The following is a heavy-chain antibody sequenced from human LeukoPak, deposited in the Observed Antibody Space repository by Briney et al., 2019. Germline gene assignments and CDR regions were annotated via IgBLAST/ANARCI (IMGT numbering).Heavy chain of an antibody. CDR3: ARMPGGSYYHRLDS. V-gene: IGHV3-23*01. Sequence: GGSLRLSCAASGFTFSSFAMSWVRQAPGKGLGWVSGTSDSGGTTHYADSVKGRFTISRDNSKNTLYLQMNSLRGEDTAVYYCARMPGGSYYHRLDSWGQGTLVTVSS. J-gene: IGHJ4*02. CDR2: TSDSGGTT. D-gene: IGHD2-15*01. CDR1: GFTFSSFA.